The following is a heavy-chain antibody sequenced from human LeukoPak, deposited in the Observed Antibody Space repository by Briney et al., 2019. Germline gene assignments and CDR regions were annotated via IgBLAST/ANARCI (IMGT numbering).Heavy chain of an antibody. J-gene: IGHJ4*02. CDR1: GGSISSSSYY. D-gene: IGHD5-18*01. Sequence: SETLSLTCTVSGGSISSSSYYWGWIRQPPGKGLEWIGSIYYSGSTYYNPSLKSRVIISVDTSKNQFSLKLSSVTAADTAVYYCARQGYSYGYYFDYWGQGTLVTVSS. V-gene: IGHV4-39*01. CDR3: ARQGYSYGYYFDY. CDR2: IYYSGST.